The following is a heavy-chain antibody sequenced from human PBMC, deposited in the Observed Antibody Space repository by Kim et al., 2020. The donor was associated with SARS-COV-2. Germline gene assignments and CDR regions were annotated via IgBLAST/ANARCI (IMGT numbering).Heavy chain of an antibody. D-gene: IGHD2-21*02. Sequence: SETLSLTCTVSGVSITSGGYYWIWIRQLPGKGLEWIGYVYHSGTTHYNPSLKSGVSISADTSKNQFSLNLTSVTAADTAVYYCAREVTGWFDPWGQGTL. CDR1: GVSITSGGYY. J-gene: IGHJ5*02. CDR2: VYHSGTT. V-gene: IGHV4-31*03. CDR3: AREVTGWFDP.